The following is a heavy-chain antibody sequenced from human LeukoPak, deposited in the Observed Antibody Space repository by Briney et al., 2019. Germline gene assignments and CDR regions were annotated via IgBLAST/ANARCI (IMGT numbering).Heavy chain of an antibody. CDR3: AHSPAWGSVAGAADY. J-gene: IGHJ4*02. D-gene: IGHD6-13*01. CDR1: GFSISTSGVG. V-gene: IGHV2-5*01. Sequence: SGPTLVKPTQTLTLPCTFSGFSISTSGVGVGWLRQAPGKALEWLAVVYWNDDKRHSPSLNSRLSITKDTSRNQVVLTITNKDPVDTATYYCAHSPAWGSVAGAADYWGQGTLVTVSS. CDR2: VYWNDDK.